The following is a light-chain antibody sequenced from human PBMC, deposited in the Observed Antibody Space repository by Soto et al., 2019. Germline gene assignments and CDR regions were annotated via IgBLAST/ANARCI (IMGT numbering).Light chain of an antibody. CDR1: QSVLYSSNNKNY. Sequence: DIVMTQSPDSLAVSLGERATINCKSSQSVLYSSNNKNYLXWYQQKPGQPPKLLIYWASTRESGVPXXXXXXXXXXXXXXTISSLQAEDVAVYYCQQYYSTPFTFGPGTKVDIK. CDR2: WAS. CDR3: QQYYSTPFT. J-gene: IGKJ3*01. V-gene: IGKV4-1*01.